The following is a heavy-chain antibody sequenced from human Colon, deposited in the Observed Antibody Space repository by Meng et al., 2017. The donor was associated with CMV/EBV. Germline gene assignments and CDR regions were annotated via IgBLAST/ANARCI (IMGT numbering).Heavy chain of an antibody. D-gene: IGHD3-10*01. J-gene: IGHJ6*02. CDR2: IYAGGRST. CDR3: ARSYYYGLDV. V-gene: IGHV3-23*03. Sequence: GGSLRLSCAGSGFTFSNHAMSWVRQAPGKGLEWVSVIYAGGRSTYLADSVKGRFIISRDDSKNTLYLEMNSLRPEDTAVYYCARSYYYGLDVWGQGTTVTVSS. CDR1: GFTFSNHA.